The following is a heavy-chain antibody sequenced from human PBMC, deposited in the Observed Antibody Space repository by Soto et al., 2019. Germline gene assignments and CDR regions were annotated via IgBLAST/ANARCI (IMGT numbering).Heavy chain of an antibody. Sequence: SVKVSCKASGGTFSRYTITWVRQAPGQGLEWMGGITPMFGTPNYAQKFQGRVTITADESTSTAYMELSSLRSEDTAMYYCARDATLYDSSAYYYLYWGQGTLVTVSS. D-gene: IGHD3-22*01. CDR3: ARDATLYDSSAYYYLY. CDR2: ITPMFGTP. CDR1: GGTFSRYT. V-gene: IGHV1-69*13. J-gene: IGHJ4*02.